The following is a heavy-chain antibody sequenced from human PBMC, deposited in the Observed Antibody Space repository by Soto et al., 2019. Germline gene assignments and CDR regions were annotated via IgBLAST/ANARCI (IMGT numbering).Heavy chain of an antibody. Sequence: SVKVSCKASGGTFSRYTITWVRQAPGQGLEWMGGITPMFGTPNYAQKFQGRVTITADESTSTAYMELSSLRSEDTAMYYCARDATLYDSSAYYYLYWGQGTLVTVSS. D-gene: IGHD3-22*01. CDR3: ARDATLYDSSAYYYLY. CDR2: ITPMFGTP. CDR1: GGTFSRYT. V-gene: IGHV1-69*13. J-gene: IGHJ4*02.